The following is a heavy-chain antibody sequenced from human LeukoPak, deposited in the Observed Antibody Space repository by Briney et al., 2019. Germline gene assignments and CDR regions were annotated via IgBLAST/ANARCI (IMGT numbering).Heavy chain of an antibody. D-gene: IGHD6-13*01. CDR1: GGSISSHY. V-gene: IGHV4-59*11. Sequence: ASETLSLTCTVSGGSISSHYWSWIRQPPGKGLEWIGYIYYSGSTNYNPSLKSRVTISVDTSKNQFSLKLSSVTAADTAVYYCAWGAAAGSTRNFDYWGQGTLVTVSS. J-gene: IGHJ4*02. CDR2: IYYSGST. CDR3: AWGAAAGSTRNFDY.